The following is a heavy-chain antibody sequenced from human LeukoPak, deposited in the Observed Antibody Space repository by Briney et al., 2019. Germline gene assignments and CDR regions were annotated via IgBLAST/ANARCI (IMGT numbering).Heavy chain of an antibody. Sequence: PGGSLRLSCAASGFTVSSNYMSWVRQAPGKGLEWVSVIYSGGSTYYADSVKGRFTISRDNSKNTLYLQMNSLRAEDTAVYYCARVGYSSSPWYFDYWGQGTLVTVSS. V-gene: IGHV3-66*01. CDR1: GFTVSSNY. J-gene: IGHJ4*02. D-gene: IGHD6-13*01. CDR2: IYSGGST. CDR3: ARVGYSSSPWYFDY.